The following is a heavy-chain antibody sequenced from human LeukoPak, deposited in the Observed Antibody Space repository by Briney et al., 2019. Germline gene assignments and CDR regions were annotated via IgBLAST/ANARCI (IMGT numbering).Heavy chain of an antibody. Sequence: PGGSLRLSCAASGFTVNNNYMTWVRQAPGRGLEWVANIHPEGNEKYHVESVKGRFTISRDNTKNLLFLQMNGLRVEDTAVYYCARGDAFSGDHWGQGTLVTVSS. CDR2: IHPEGNEK. V-gene: IGHV3-7*04. CDR1: GFTVNNNY. J-gene: IGHJ4*02. CDR3: ARGDAFSGDH.